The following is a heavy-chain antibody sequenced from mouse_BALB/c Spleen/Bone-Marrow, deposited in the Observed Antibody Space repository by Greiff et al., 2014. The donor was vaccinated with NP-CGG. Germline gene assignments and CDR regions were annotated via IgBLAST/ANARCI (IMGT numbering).Heavy chain of an antibody. J-gene: IGHJ3*01. V-gene: IGHV1-19*01. CDR2: VNPYDGGT. CDR3: LRNPFTTAIAWFAY. CDR1: GYTFTDYY. Sequence: VQLQQSGPELVKPGASMKMSCKASGYTFTDYYMDWVKQSHGEGFEWIGRVNPYDGGTSYNQKFKGKATLTVDKSSSTAYMELNSLTSEDSAVYYCLRNPFTTAIAWFAYWGQGTLVTVSA. D-gene: IGHD1-2*01.